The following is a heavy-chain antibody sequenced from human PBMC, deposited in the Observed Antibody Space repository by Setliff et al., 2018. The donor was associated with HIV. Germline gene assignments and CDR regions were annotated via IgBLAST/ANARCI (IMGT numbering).Heavy chain of an antibody. CDR3: AAASSWDPLLDY. D-gene: IGHD6-13*01. V-gene: IGHV4-59*12. CDR1: GGSISTYF. CDR2: IYYTGST. Sequence: SETLSLTCTVSGGSISTYFWSWVRQTPGKGLEWIGYIYYTGSTSYNPSFRSRVTISVDTSKNQFSLMLDSVTAADTAVYYCAAASSWDPLLDYWGQGTLVTVSS. J-gene: IGHJ4*02.